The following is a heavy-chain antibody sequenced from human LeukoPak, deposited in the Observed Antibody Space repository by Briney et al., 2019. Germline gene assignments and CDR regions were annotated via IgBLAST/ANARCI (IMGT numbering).Heavy chain of an antibody. V-gene: IGHV3-23*01. Sequence: PGGSLRLSCTASGFTFSAYAMMWVRQAPGKGPEWVSAIRGGGGSAFYADSVKGRFTISRDNSKYTLFLLMNSQRAEDTAVYYCARDPNGDYIGAFDMWGPGTMVTVSS. CDR2: IRGGGGSA. CDR3: ARDPNGDYIGAFDM. CDR1: GFTFSAYA. D-gene: IGHD4-17*01. J-gene: IGHJ3*02.